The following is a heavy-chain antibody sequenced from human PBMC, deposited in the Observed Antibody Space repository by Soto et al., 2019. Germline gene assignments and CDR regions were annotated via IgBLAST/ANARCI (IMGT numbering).Heavy chain of an antibody. J-gene: IGHJ3*02. Sequence: ASVKVSCKASGYTFTGYYMHWVRQAPGQGLEWVGWINPNSGGTNYAQKFQGWVTMTRDTSISTAYMELSRLRSDDTAVYYCARVGGGYCSGGSCYSRSLAFDIWGQGTMVTVSS. CDR1: GYTFTGYY. V-gene: IGHV1-2*04. D-gene: IGHD2-15*01. CDR3: ARVGGGYCSGGSCYSRSLAFDI. CDR2: INPNSGGT.